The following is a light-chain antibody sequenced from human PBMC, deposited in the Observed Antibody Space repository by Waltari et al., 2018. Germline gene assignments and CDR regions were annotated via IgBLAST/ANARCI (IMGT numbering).Light chain of an antibody. V-gene: IGKV1-5*03. CDR2: KAS. CDR3: QQYNSYSYT. Sequence: DIQMTQPPSTLSASVGDRVTLTCRASQSIRSWLAWYQQKPGKAPKLLIYKASSLESAVPSRFSGSGSGTEFTLTISSLQPDDFATYYCQQYNSYSYTFGQGTKLEIK. CDR1: QSIRSW. J-gene: IGKJ2*01.